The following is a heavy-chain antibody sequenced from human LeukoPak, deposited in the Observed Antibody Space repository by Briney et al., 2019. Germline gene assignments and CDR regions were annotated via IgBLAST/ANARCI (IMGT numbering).Heavy chain of an antibody. CDR2: IRYDGSNK. Sequence: GGSLRLSCAASGFTFSSYGMHWVRQAPGKGLEWVAFIRYDGSNKYYADSVKGRFTISRDNSKNTLYLQMNSLRAEDTAVYCCAKDGNSGYDFYFFDYWGQGTLVTVSS. CDR1: GFTFSSYG. J-gene: IGHJ4*02. D-gene: IGHD5-12*01. CDR3: AKDGNSGYDFYFFDY. V-gene: IGHV3-30*02.